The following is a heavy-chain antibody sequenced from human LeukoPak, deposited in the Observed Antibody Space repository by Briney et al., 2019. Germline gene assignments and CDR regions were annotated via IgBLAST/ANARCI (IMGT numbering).Heavy chain of an antibody. Sequence: GASVKVSCKASGYTFTSYDINWVRQATGQGLEWMGWMNPNSGNTGYAQKFQGRVTMTRNTSISTAYMELSSLRSEDTAVYYCASLPVSSSVFNLYYYYYYGMDVWGQGPRSPSP. V-gene: IGHV1-8*01. CDR2: MNPNSGNT. J-gene: IGHJ6*02. CDR3: ASLPVSSSVFNLYYYYYYGMDV. CDR1: GYTFTSYD. D-gene: IGHD6-19*01.